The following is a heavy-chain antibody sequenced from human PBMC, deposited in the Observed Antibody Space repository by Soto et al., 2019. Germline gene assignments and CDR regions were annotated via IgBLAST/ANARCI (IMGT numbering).Heavy chain of an antibody. J-gene: IGHJ6*02. D-gene: IGHD5-12*01. CDR2: TYYRSKWYT. CDR3: ARNTSGCDGGYFYGLDV. V-gene: IGHV6-1*01. Sequence: QVALRQSGPGLVKPSQTLSLTCAISGDSVSSNNADWNWIRQSPSRGLEWLGRTYYRSKWYTDYAVSVRSRIIINPDTSKNQFSLQLKSVPPEDTAVYYCARNTSGCDGGYFYGLDVWGQGTTVTVSS. CDR1: GDSVSSNNAD.